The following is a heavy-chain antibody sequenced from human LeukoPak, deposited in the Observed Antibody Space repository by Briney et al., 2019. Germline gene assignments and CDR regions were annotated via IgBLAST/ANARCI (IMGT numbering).Heavy chain of an antibody. Sequence: SETLSLTCTVSGGSISSSSYYWGWIRQPPGKGLEWIGSIYYSGSTYYNPSLKSRVTISVDTSKNQFSLKLSPVTAADTGVYYCARHTAGTFDYWGQGTLVTVSS. J-gene: IGHJ4*02. CDR2: IYYSGST. D-gene: IGHD6-13*01. V-gene: IGHV4-39*01. CDR3: ARHTAGTFDY. CDR1: GGSISSSSYY.